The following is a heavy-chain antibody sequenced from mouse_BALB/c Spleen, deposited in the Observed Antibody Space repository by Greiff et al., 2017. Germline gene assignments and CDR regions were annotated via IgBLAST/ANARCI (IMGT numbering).Heavy chain of an antibody. CDR3: ARLSYYYYGSSYVGAMDY. D-gene: IGHD1-1*01. CDR1: GFTFSSYY. CDR2: INSNGGST. J-gene: IGHJ4*01. Sequence: EVQLVESGGGLEKLGGSLKLSCAASGFTFSSYYMSWVRQTPEKRLELVAAINSNGGSTYYPDTVKGRFTISRDNAKNTLYLQMSSLKSEDTALYYCARLSYYYYGSSYVGAMDYWGQGTSVTVSS. V-gene: IGHV5-6-2*01.